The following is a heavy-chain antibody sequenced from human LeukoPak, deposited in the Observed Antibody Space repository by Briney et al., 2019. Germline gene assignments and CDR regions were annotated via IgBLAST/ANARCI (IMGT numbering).Heavy chain of an antibody. Sequence: GGSLRLSCEASGFTQNAKGWVRQAPGKGLEWVASISRSGGNSHYADSVKGRFTISRDNSKNTLYLQMNSLRAEDTAVYYCAREPTYYDFWSGYLRRTYYYYMDVWGKGTTVTVSS. CDR1: GFTQNA. CDR3: AREPTYYDFWSGYLRRTYYYYMDV. V-gene: IGHV3-23*01. D-gene: IGHD3-3*01. CDR2: ISRSGGNS. J-gene: IGHJ6*03.